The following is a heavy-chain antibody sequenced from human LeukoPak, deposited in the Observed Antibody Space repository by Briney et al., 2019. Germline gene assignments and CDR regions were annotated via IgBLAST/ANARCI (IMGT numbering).Heavy chain of an antibody. Sequence: GGSQTLFCAPSALTLSIYPTSCPPLDPGKPLVWLTCVGGSCRSAYYADSVRGRFTISRDNSKNTLYLQINSLRAEDTAVYFCARVERGYSSGIVDSWGQGTLITVSS. CDR1: ALTLSIYP. D-gene: IGHD5-18*01. V-gene: IGHV3-23*01. CDR3: ARVERGYSSGIVDS. CDR2: VGGSCRSA. J-gene: IGHJ4*02.